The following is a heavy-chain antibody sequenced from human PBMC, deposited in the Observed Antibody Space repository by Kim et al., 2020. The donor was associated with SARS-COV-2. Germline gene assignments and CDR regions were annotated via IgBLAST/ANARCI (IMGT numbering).Heavy chain of an antibody. Sequence: SNSNPALKSRVTMSVGTSTNQFSLELSSVTAADTAIYYCARGGISTVITVWGQGTLVTVSS. CDR2: S. CDR3: ARGGISTVITV. V-gene: IGHV4-4*07. D-gene: IGHD4-17*01. J-gene: IGHJ4*02.